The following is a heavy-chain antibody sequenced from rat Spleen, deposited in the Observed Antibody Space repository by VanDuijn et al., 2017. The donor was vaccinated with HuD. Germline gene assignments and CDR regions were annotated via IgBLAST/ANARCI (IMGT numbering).Heavy chain of an antibody. Sequence: EVQLVESGGGLVQPGRSLKLSCVASGFTFNNYWMTWIRQAPGKGLEWVATITYDGSGTYYPDSVKGRFTISRDDAKTTLYLQMDSLRSEDTATYYCARHNVTTLFDYWGQGVMVTVSS. V-gene: IGHV5-31*01. CDR2: ITYDGSGT. CDR1: GFTFNNYW. CDR3: ARHNVTTLFDY. D-gene: IGHD1-10*01. J-gene: IGHJ2*01.